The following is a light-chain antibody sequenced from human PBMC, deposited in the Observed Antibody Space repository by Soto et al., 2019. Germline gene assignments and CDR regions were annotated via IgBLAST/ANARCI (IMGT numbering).Light chain of an antibody. V-gene: IGKV1-5*03. J-gene: IGKJ2*01. CDR1: QSTSSW. CDR3: QQYSDYSYT. CDR2: KTS. Sequence: DIQMTQSPSTLSASVGDRVTITCRASQSTSSWLAWYQQKPGKAPKLLIYKTSTLESGVPSRFSGSGGGTAFTLTIGCLQPDDFATYYCQQYSDYSYTFGQGTQLEIK.